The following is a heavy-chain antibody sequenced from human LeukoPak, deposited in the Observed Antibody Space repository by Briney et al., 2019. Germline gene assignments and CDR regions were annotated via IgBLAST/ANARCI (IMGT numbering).Heavy chain of an antibody. Sequence: SETLSLTCAVYGGSFNGYYWSWIRQPPGKGLEWMGEINHSGSTNYNPSLKSRVTISLDTSKNQFSLRLSSVTAADTAVYYCARERGTTVVRWDYWGQGTQVTVSS. CDR2: INHSGST. V-gene: IGHV4-34*01. CDR3: ARERGTTVVRWDY. CDR1: GGSFNGYY. J-gene: IGHJ4*02. D-gene: IGHD4-23*01.